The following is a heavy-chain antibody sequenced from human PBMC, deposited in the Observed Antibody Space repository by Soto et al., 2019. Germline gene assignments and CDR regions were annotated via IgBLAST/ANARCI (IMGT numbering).Heavy chain of an antibody. CDR2: ISSSGGAT. CDR1: GFTFYNYA. V-gene: IGHV3-23*01. Sequence: PGGSLRLSCAASGFTFYNYAMSWVRQAPGKGLKWVSAISSSGGATYYADSVKGRFTISRDISKKTLYLQMNSLRAEDTAVYYCAKMARSVVAATQNWFDSWGQGALVTVSS. D-gene: IGHD2-15*01. J-gene: IGHJ5*01. CDR3: AKMARSVVAATQNWFDS.